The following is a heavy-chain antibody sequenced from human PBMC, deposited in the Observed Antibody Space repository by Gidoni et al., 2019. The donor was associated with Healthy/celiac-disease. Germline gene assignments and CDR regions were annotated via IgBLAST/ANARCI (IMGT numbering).Heavy chain of an antibody. Sequence: EVQLVESGGGVVRPGGSLRLSCAASGFTFDDHGMSWVRQAPGKGLDWVSGINWNGGSTGYADSVKGRFTISRDNAKNSLYLQMNSLRAEDTALYHCARRGNDYGDLYWYFDLWGRGTLVTVSS. D-gene: IGHD4-17*01. J-gene: IGHJ2*01. CDR3: ARRGNDYGDLYWYFDL. V-gene: IGHV3-20*01. CDR2: INWNGGST. CDR1: GFTFDDHG.